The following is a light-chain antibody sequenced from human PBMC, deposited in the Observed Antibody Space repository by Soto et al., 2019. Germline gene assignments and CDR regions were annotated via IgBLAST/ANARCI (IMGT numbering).Light chain of an antibody. J-gene: IGLJ2*01. Sequence: QSVLTQPPSASGTPGQRVTISCSGTSSNIGSNTVNWYEQLPGTAPKLLIYNNNQWPSGVPDRFSGSKSGTSASLAISGLQSEDEAVYFCAAWDDSLNGPVFGGGTKVTVL. V-gene: IGLV1-44*01. CDR3: AAWDDSLNGPV. CDR1: SSNIGSNT. CDR2: NNN.